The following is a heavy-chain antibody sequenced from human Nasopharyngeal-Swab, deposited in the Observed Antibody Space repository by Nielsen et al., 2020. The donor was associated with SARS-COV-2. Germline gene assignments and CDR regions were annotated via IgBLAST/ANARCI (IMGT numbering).Heavy chain of an antibody. D-gene: IGHD5-18*01. Sequence: GESLKISCAASGFTFSSYAMSWVRQAPGKGLEWVSAISGSGGSTYYADSVKGRFTISRDNSKNTQYLQMNSLRTEDKAVYYCAKTGYWIQLWPDAFDIWGQGTMVTVSS. CDR1: GFTFSSYA. V-gene: IGHV3-23*01. CDR2: ISGSGGST. CDR3: AKTGYWIQLWPDAFDI. J-gene: IGHJ3*02.